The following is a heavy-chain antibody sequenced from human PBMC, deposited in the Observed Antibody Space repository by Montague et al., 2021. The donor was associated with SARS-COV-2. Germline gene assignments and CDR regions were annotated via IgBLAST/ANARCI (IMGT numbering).Heavy chain of an antibody. J-gene: IGHJ6*02. CDR1: VFTFDDYA. CDR2: ISWNSGSI. V-gene: IGHV3-9*01. CDR3: AKDIFQAGYSSRWFYYGMDV. Sequence: SLRFSCAASVFTFDDYAMHWVRQAPGKGLEWVSGISWNSGSIGYSDSVKGRFTISRDNAKNSLYLQMNSLRAEDTALYYCAKDIFQAGYSSRWFYYGMDVWGQGTTVTVSS. D-gene: IGHD6-13*01.